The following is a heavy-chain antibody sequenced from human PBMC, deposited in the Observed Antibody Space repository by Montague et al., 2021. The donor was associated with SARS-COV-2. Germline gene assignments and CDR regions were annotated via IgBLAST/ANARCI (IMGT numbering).Heavy chain of an antibody. CDR3: ARGHYGAKTNGMDV. CDR2: ISYVAYNS. CDR1: GFNFGSFA. Sequence: SLRLSCAASGFNFGSFAMHWVRQAPGKGLEWVALISYVAYNSDYRDSVKGRFIISRDNSKNMLFLQMSGLRLDDTAVYYCARGHYGAKTNGMDVWGQGTTVIVSS. D-gene: IGHD4-23*01. J-gene: IGHJ6*02. V-gene: IGHV3-30*04.